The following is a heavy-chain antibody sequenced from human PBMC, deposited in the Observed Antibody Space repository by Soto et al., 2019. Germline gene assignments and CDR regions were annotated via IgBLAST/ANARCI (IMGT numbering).Heavy chain of an antibody. D-gene: IGHD3-10*01. CDR3: AKGVRGVPNWFDP. J-gene: IGHJ5*02. CDR1: GGSISNSANH. CDR2: IYYSGGT. Sequence: QVQLQESGPGLVRPPQTLSLSCTVSGGSISNSANHWSWIRQHPGEGLEGIGYIYYSGGTYYSPSLKGRVTMSIDASKNQFSRKLSSVTAADTAVYYCAKGVRGVPNWFDPWGQGTLVTVSS. V-gene: IGHV4-31*03.